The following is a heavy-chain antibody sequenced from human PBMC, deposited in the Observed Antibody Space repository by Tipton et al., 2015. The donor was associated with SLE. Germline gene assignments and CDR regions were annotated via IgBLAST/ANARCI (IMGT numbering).Heavy chain of an antibody. CDR3: AGDLRVGSTSDY. D-gene: IGHD1-26*01. CDR2: IFTGGRT. CDR1: GFTVNSIF. Sequence: VQLVQSGGGLVQPGGSLRLSCAASGFTVNSIFMSWVRQAPGKGLEWISVIFTGGRTHYADSVKGRFTISRDNSKNALYLQMNSLKPEDTAVYYCAGDLRVGSTSDYWGPGTLVTVSS. V-gene: IGHV3-53*04. J-gene: IGHJ4*02.